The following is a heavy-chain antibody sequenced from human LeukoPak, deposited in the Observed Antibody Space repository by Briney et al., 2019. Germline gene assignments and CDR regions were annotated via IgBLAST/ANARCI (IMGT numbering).Heavy chain of an antibody. CDR1: GLTFSSYS. CDR2: ISSSSSYI. CDR3: AAGTRSGAFDI. D-gene: IGHD6-13*01. Sequence: TGGSLRLSCAPSGLTFSSYSMTWVRQAPGKGLGWVSSISSSSSYIYYADSVKGRFTISRDNAKNSLYLQMNSLRAEDTAVYYCAAGTRSGAFDIWGQGTMVTVSS. J-gene: IGHJ3*02. V-gene: IGHV3-21*01.